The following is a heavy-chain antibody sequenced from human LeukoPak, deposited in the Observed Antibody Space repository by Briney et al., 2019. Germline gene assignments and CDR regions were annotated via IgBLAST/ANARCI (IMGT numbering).Heavy chain of an antibody. Sequence: SETLSLTCAVYGGSFSGYYWSWIRQPPGKGLEWIGEINHSGSTNYNPSLKSRVTISVDTSKNQFSLKLSSVTAADTAVYYCARGRTYYYGSGSYRSPPDFDYWGQGTLVTVSS. CDR2: INHSGST. J-gene: IGHJ4*02. CDR3: ARGRTYYYGSGSYRSPPDFDY. V-gene: IGHV4-34*01. D-gene: IGHD3-10*01. CDR1: GGSFSGYY.